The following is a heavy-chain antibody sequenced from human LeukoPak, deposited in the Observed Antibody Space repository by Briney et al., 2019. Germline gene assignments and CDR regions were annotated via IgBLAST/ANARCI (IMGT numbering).Heavy chain of an antibody. D-gene: IGHD6-13*01. Sequence: PGGSLRLSCAASGFTFSSYWMSWVRQAPGKGLEWVANIKQDGSEKYYVDSVKGRFTISRDNSKNTLYLQMNSLRAEDTAVYYCAKNRAYIAAAGIVYWGQGTLVTVSS. CDR3: AKNRAYIAAAGIVY. V-gene: IGHV3-7*03. J-gene: IGHJ4*02. CDR2: IKQDGSEK. CDR1: GFTFSSYW.